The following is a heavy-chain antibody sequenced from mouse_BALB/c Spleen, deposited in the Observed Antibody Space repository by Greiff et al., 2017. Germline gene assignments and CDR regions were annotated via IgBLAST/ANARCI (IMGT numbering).Heavy chain of an antibody. CDR2: IWAGGST. V-gene: IGHV2-9*02. Sequence: VKLMESGPGLVAPSQSLSITCTVSGFSLTSYGVSWVRQPPGKGLEWLGVIWAGGSTNYNSALMSRLSISKDNSKSQVFLKMNSLQTDDTAMYYHARFYGGYYVGFGYWGQGTLVTVSA. CDR1: GFSLTSYG. CDR3: ARFYGGYYVGFGY. J-gene: IGHJ3*01. D-gene: IGHD2-3*01.